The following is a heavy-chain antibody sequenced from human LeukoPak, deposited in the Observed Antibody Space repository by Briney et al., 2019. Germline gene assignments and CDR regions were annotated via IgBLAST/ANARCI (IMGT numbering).Heavy chain of an antibody. D-gene: IGHD4-23*01. J-gene: IGHJ4*02. CDR3: ARDYGGSSPFDY. CDR2: ISSSSSYI. V-gene: IGHV3-21*01. CDR1: GFTFSSYS. Sequence: PGGSLRLSCAASGFTFSSYSMNWVRQAPGKGLEWVSSISSSSSYIYYADSVKGRFTISRDNAKNSPYLQMNSLRAEDTAVYYCARDYGGSSPFDYWGQGTLVTVSS.